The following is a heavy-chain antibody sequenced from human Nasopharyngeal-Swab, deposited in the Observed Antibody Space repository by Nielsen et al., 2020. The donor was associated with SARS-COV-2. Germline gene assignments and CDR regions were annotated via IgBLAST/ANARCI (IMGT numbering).Heavy chain of an antibody. V-gene: IGHV3-72*01. CDR1: GFSFNDYH. D-gene: IGHD2-15*01. CDR3: ARGRYSFNL. CDR2: IRSKANSHTT. Sequence: GESLKISCAASGFSFNDYHMDWVREAPGKGLEWVGRIRSKANSHTTEYAASVKGRFIVSRDDSTNSLYLQMKSLETEDTAVYYCARGRYSFNLWGQGTMVTVSS. J-gene: IGHJ3*01.